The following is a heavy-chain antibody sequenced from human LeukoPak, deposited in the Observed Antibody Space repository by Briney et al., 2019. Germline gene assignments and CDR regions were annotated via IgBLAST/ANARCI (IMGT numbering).Heavy chain of an antibody. D-gene: IGHD1/OR15-1a*01. J-gene: IGHJ3*01. V-gene: IGHV1-18*01. CDR2: INVSSGNT. CDR1: GYTFTSYG. CDR3: AREFRTTTWSFDAFDL. Sequence: ASVKVSCKASGYTFTSYGVSWVRQAPGQGPDSMGWINVSSGNTNYAQRLQGRVTMTTDTSTNTAYMELSSLRSDDTAVYYCAREFRTTTWSFDAFDLCGQGTMVTVSS.